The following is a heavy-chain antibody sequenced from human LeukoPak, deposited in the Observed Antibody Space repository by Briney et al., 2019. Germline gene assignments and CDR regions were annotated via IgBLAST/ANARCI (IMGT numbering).Heavy chain of an antibody. CDR3: ARDYYYDSSGSFDY. V-gene: IGHV3-33*01. CDR1: GFTFSSYG. D-gene: IGHD3-22*01. Sequence: PGRSLRLSCAASGFTFSSYGMHWVRQAPGKGLEWVAVIWYDRSNKYYADSVKGRFTTSRDNSKNTLYLQMNSLRAEDTAVYHCARDYYYDSSGSFDYWGQGTLVTVSS. CDR2: IWYDRSNK. J-gene: IGHJ4*02.